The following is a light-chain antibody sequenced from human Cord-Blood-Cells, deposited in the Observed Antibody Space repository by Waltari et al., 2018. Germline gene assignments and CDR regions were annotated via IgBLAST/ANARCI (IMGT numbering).Light chain of an antibody. Sequence: QSALTQPRSVSGSPGQSVTISCTGTSSDVGGYNYVYWYQQHPGKAPKLMIYDVSKRPSGVPGRFSGSKSGNTSSLTISGLQAEDEADYYCCSYAGSYTYVFGTGTKVTVL. J-gene: IGLJ1*01. V-gene: IGLV2-11*01. CDR3: CSYAGSYTYV. CDR1: SSDVGGYNY. CDR2: DVS.